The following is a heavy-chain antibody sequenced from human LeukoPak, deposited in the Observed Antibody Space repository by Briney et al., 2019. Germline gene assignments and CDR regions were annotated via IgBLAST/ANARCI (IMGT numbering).Heavy chain of an antibody. D-gene: IGHD5-12*01. CDR3: ARDRRLAWYS. CDR1: GDSISSSSYY. V-gene: IGHV4-39*07. J-gene: IGHJ4*02. CDR2: IYYSGST. Sequence: SETLSLTCTVSGDSISSSSYYWGWIRQPPGKGLEWIGSIYYSGSTYYNPSLKSRVTISVDTSKNQFSLKLSSVTAADTAVYYCARDRRLAWYSWGQGTLVTVSS.